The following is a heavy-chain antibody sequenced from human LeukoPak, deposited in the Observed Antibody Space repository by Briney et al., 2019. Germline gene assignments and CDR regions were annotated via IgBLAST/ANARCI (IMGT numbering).Heavy chain of an antibody. CDR2: INHSGST. J-gene: IGHJ6*03. V-gene: IGHV4-34*01. D-gene: IGHD1/OR15-1a*01. CDR1: GGSFSGYY. Sequence: SETLSLTCAVYGGSFSGYYWSWIRQPPGKGLEWIGEINHSGSTNYNPSLKSRVTISVDTSKNQFSLKLSSVTAADTAVYYCARSTRYYYMDVWGKGTTVTISS. CDR3: ARSTRYYYMDV.